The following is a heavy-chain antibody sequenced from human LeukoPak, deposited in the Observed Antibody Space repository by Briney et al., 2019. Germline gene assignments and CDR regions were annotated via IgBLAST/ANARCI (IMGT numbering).Heavy chain of an antibody. CDR1: DGFISNGGYY. J-gene: IGHJ3*02. D-gene: IGHD3-3*01. CDR2: IYYSAST. V-gene: IGHV4-31*03. Sequence: ALSLTCTVSDGFISNGGYYWRWIPEHPGKGLEWIGHIYYSASTYYNPYLKSRVTISVDTSKIQFSLKLSSVAAADTAVYYCARADATGGRFHAFDIWGQGTMVTVSS. CDR3: ARADATGGRFHAFDI.